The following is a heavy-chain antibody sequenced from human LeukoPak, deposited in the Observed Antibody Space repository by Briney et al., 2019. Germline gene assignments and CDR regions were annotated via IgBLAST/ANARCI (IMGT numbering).Heavy chain of an antibody. Sequence: PSGILSLTCTVSGGSISSSNWWSWVRQPPGKGLEWIGSIYYSGSTYYNPSLKSRVTISVDTSKNQFSLKLSSVTAADTAVYYCARDGRRYYGMDVWGQGTTVTVSS. J-gene: IGHJ6*02. CDR3: ARDGRRYYGMDV. CDR2: IYYSGST. D-gene: IGHD6-6*01. V-gene: IGHV4-4*02. CDR1: GGSISSSNW.